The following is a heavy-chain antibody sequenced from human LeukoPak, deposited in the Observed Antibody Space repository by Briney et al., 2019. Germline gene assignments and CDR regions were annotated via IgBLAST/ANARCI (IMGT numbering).Heavy chain of an antibody. Sequence: RGSLRLSCAASGFTVSSNYMSWVRQAPGKGLEWVSVIYSGGITYYADSVKGRFTISRDNSKNTLYLQMNSLRAEDTAMYYCARDRVEDWGQGTLVTVSS. CDR3: ARDRVED. CDR2: IYSGGIT. V-gene: IGHV3-53*01. CDR1: GFTVSSNY. J-gene: IGHJ4*02. D-gene: IGHD3-10*01.